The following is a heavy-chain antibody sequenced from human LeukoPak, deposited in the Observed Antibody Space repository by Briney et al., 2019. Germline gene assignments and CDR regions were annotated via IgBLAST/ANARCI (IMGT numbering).Heavy chain of an antibody. Sequence: GGSLRLSCAASGFAFVSYGMHWVRQAPGKGLGWMAVISFDGSNKYYADSVKGRFTISRDNFKNTLYLQMNSLRAEDTAVYFCAKDPAGTFGSGNYYLFDWGQGTLVTVSS. V-gene: IGHV3-30*18. CDR1: GFAFVSYG. J-gene: IGHJ4*02. CDR2: ISFDGSNK. D-gene: IGHD3-10*01. CDR3: AKDPAGTFGSGNYYLFD.